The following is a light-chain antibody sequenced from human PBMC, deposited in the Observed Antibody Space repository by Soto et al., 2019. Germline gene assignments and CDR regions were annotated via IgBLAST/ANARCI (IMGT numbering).Light chain of an antibody. CDR1: SSNIGAGYD. CDR3: QSYDSSLSFYV. J-gene: IGLJ1*01. Sequence: QSVLTQPPSVSGAPGQRVTISCTGSSSNIGAGYDVHWYQQLPGTAPKLLIHGNSNRPSGVPDRFSGSKSCTSASLAITGLQDEDESHYYCQSYDSSLSFYVFGTGTKLTVL. CDR2: GNS. V-gene: IGLV1-40*01.